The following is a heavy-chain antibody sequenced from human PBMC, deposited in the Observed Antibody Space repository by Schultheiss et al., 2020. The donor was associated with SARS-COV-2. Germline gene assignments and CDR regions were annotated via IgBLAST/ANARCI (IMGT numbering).Heavy chain of an antibody. CDR2: INPNSGGT. Sequence: ASVKVSCKASGYTFTGYYMHWVRQAPGQGLEWMGWINPNSGGTNYAQKFQGRVTMTTDTSTSTAYMELRSLRSDDTAVYYCARDPESGSYNYYYGMDVWGQGTTVTVSS. D-gene: IGHD3-10*01. CDR3: ARDPESGSYNYYYGMDV. CDR1: GYTFTGYY. J-gene: IGHJ6*02. V-gene: IGHV1-2*02.